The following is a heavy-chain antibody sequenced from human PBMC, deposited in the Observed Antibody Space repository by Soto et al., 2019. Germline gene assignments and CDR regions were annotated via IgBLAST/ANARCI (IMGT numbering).Heavy chain of an antibody. V-gene: IGHV3-30*18. Sequence: GGSLRLSCAASGFTFSSYGMHWVRQAPGKGLEGVAVISYDGSNKYYADSVKGRFTISRDNSKNTLYLQMNSLRAEDTAVYYCAKAGWEDYYYYYGMDVWGQGTTVTVSS. CDR1: GFTFSSYG. J-gene: IGHJ6*02. CDR3: AKAGWEDYYYYYGMDV. CDR2: ISYDGSNK. D-gene: IGHD1-26*01.